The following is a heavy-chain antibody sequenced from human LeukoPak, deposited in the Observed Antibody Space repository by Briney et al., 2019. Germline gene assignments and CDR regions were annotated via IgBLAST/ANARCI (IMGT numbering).Heavy chain of an antibody. D-gene: IGHD2-15*01. CDR1: GFMFSSYA. CDR3: ARDGLGVADLDY. J-gene: IGHJ4*02. Sequence: PGGSLRLSCVASGFMFSSYAVNWVRQAPGKGLEWLSYISSSGTTRYSADSVKGRFTISRDNAKNSLYLHMNSLSGEDPAAYYCARDGLGVADLDYWGQGTLVTVSS. CDR2: ISSSGTTR. V-gene: IGHV3-48*03.